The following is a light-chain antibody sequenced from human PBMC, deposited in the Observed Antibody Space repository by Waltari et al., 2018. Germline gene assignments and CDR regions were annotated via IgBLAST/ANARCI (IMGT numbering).Light chain of an antibody. J-gene: IGLJ2*01. CDR1: NIGSKT. CDR3: QVWDSISDRVL. CDR2: DDS. V-gene: IGLV3-21*02. Sequence: SYVLPQSPSVSVAPGQTAVITCGGNNIGSKTVCWFQQKPGQAPVLVVHDDSARPSGFPERFSGSNSGNTATLTVSRVEAGDEADYYCQVWDSISDRVLFGGGTKLTVL.